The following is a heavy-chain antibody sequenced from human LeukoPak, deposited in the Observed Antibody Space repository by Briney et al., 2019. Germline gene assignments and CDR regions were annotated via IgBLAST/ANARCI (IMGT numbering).Heavy chain of an antibody. J-gene: IGHJ4*02. V-gene: IGHV3-48*01. CDR3: AGATGWDLLVPFDY. Sequence: PGGSLRLSCAASGFIFSSHSMNWVRQAPGKGLEWVSYISSSSNTKYYADSVMGRFTLSRDNAKNSLYLQVNSLRAEDTAVYFCAGATGWDLLVPFDYWGQGTLVTVSS. D-gene: IGHD1-26*01. CDR1: GFIFSSHS. CDR2: ISSSSNTK.